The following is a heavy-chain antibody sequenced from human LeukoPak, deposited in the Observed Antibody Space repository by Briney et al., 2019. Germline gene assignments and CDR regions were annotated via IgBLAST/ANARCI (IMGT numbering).Heavy chain of an antibody. CDR2: IIPILGIA. V-gene: IGHV1-69*04. D-gene: IGHD2-2*01. CDR1: GGTFSSYA. J-gene: IGHJ4*02. CDR3: ARDSVPAAIGWDY. Sequence: GASVKVSCKASGGTFSSYAIGWVRQAPGQGLAWMGRIIPILGIANYAQKFQGRVTITADKSTSTAYMELSSLRSEDTAVYYCARDSVPAAIGWDYWGQGTLVTVSS.